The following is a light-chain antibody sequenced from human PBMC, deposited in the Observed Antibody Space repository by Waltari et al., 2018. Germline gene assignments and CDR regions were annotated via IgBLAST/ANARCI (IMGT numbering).Light chain of an antibody. V-gene: IGKV4-1*01. Sequence: DIVMTQSPDSLAVSLGERATVNCKSSQSVLYSPNNKNYLAWYQQKPGQPPRLLIYWASTRESGFPDRFSGSRSGTDFTLTISSLQAEDVAVYYCQQYANTPRTFGQGTTVEIK. CDR2: WAS. CDR3: QQYANTPRT. CDR1: QSVLYSPNNKNY. J-gene: IGKJ1*01.